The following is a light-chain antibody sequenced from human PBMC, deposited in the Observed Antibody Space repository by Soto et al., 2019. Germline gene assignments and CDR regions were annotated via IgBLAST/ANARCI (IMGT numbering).Light chain of an antibody. J-gene: IGKJ1*01. CDR1: ESISSSY. Sequence: EIVLTQSPGTLSLSPGEGATLSCRASESISSSYLAWYQQRPGQSPRLLIYAASSRAAGIPDRFSGSGSGADFTLTISRLEPEDFAVYYCQQYGSSPATFGQGTKVEIK. CDR3: QQYGSSPAT. V-gene: IGKV3-20*01. CDR2: AAS.